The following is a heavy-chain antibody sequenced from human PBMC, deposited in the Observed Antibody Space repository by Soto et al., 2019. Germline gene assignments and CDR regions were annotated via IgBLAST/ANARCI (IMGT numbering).Heavy chain of an antibody. CDR2: ISGSGGST. CDR3: AKEKEYYYDSSGYYSYGMDV. D-gene: IGHD3-22*01. CDR1: GYTFSSYA. Sequence: GGSLRLSCAASGYTFSSYAMSWVRQAPGKGLEWVSAISGSGGSTYYADSVKGRFTISRDNSKNTLYLQMNSLRAEDTAVYYCAKEKEYYYDSSGYYSYGMDVWGQGTTVTVSS. V-gene: IGHV3-23*01. J-gene: IGHJ6*02.